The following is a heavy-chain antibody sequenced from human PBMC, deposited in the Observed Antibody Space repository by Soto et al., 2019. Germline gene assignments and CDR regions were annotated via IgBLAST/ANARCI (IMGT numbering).Heavy chain of an antibody. Sequence: GGSLRLSCAASGFTFSSYWMSWVRQAPGKGLEWVANIKQDGSEKYYVDSVKGRFTISRDNAKNSLYLQMNSLRAEDTAVYYCAREGGEAITMIVVDSTGWFDPWGQGTLVTVS. CDR1: GFTFSSYW. D-gene: IGHD3-22*01. CDR3: AREGGEAITMIVVDSTGWFDP. V-gene: IGHV3-7*01. CDR2: IKQDGSEK. J-gene: IGHJ5*02.